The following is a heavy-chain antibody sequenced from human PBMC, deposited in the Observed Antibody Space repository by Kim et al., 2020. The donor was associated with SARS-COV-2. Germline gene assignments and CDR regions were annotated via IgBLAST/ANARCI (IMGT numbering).Heavy chain of an antibody. CDR2: IYYSGST. V-gene: IGHV4-59*01. CDR3: ARVQAMATYSSGWYHYYYYMDV. D-gene: IGHD6-19*01. CDR1: GGSISSYY. J-gene: IGHJ6*03. Sequence: SETLSLTCTVSGGSISSYYWSWIRQPPGKGLEWIGYIYYSGSTNYNPSLKSRVTISVDTSKNQFSLKLSSVTAADTAVYYCARVQAMATYSSGWYHYYYYMDVWGKGTTVTVSS.